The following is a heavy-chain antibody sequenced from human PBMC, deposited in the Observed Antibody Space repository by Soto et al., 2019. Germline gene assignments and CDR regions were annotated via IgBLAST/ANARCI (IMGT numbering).Heavy chain of an antibody. D-gene: IGHD5-12*01. V-gene: IGHV1-69*04. CDR2: IIPILGIA. Sequence: ASVKVSCKASGGTFSSYTISWVRQAPGQGLEWMGRIIPILGIANYAQKFQGRVTITADKSTSTAYMELSSLRSEDTAVYYCARDCEYSGYDWCYWGQGTLVTVSS. CDR1: GGTFSSYT. CDR3: ARDCEYSGYDWCY. J-gene: IGHJ4*02.